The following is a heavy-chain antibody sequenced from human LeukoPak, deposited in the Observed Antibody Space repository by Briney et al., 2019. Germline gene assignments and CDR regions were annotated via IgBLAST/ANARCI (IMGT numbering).Heavy chain of an antibody. CDR1: GFTFSSFG. J-gene: IGHJ5*02. CDR2: TWSDGSEY. Sequence: GGSLRLSCAASGFTFSSFGMHWVRQAPGRGLEWVALTWSDGSEYFYPDSVRGRFNISRDNAQTSLYLQMNSLRAEDTAVYYCARASDPWLQLTWGQGTLVTVSS. V-gene: IGHV3-33*01. CDR3: ARASDPWLQLT. D-gene: IGHD5-24*01.